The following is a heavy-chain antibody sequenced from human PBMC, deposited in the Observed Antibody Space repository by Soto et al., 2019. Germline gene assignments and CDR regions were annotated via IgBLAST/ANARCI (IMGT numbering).Heavy chain of an antibody. CDR2: INPSGGST. CDR3: ARDWSSSRGHQTNTYYYYYGMDV. CDR1: GYTFTSYY. V-gene: IGHV1-46*01. Sequence: GASVKVSCKASGYTFTSYYMHWVRQAPGQGLEWMGIINPSGGSTSYAQKFQGRVTMTRDTSTSTVYMELSSLRSEDTAVYHCARDWSSSRGHQTNTYYYYYGMDVWGQGTTVTVS. J-gene: IGHJ6*02. D-gene: IGHD3-10*01.